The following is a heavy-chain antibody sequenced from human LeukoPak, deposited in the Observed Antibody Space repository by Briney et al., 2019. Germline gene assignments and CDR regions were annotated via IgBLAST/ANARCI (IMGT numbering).Heavy chain of an antibody. CDR2: IYNSGTT. J-gene: IGHJ4*02. CDR1: GGSISSAAYY. D-gene: IGHD3-3*01. Sequence: PSETLSLTCAVSGGSISSAAYYLNWIRQHPGKGLEWIGYIYNSGTTYYNPSLKSRVTISVDTSKNQFSLNLSSVTAADTAVYYCARYFLGYYTPEYWGQGTLVTVPS. CDR3: ARYFLGYYTPEY. V-gene: IGHV4-31*11.